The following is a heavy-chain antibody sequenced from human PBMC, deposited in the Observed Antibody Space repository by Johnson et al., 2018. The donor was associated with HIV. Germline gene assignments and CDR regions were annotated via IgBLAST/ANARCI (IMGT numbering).Heavy chain of an antibody. V-gene: IGHV3-30*04. CDR2: ISYDGSNT. Sequence: QVQLVESGGGVVQPGRSLRLSCAASGFSFSGSAMHWVRQAPGKGLEWVAGISYDGSNTYYADSVKGRFTISRDNSKNTLYRHMNSRRAEDTAVYYCARLGVGATWHAFDIWGQGTMVTVSS. CDR1: GFSFSGSA. J-gene: IGHJ3*02. D-gene: IGHD1-26*01. CDR3: ARLGVGATWHAFDI.